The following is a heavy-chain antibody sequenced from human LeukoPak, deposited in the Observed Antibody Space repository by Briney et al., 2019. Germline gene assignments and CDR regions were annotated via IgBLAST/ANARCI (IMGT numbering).Heavy chain of an antibody. D-gene: IGHD3-3*01. Sequence: SETLSLTCAVYGGSFSGYYWSWIRQPPGKGLEWIGETNHSGSTNYNPSLKSRVTISVDTSKNQFSLELSSVTAADTAVYYCATGGPFYDFWSGYYWRYFDYWGQGTLVTVSS. J-gene: IGHJ4*02. CDR1: GGSFSGYY. CDR2: TNHSGST. CDR3: ATGGPFYDFWSGYYWRYFDY. V-gene: IGHV4-34*01.